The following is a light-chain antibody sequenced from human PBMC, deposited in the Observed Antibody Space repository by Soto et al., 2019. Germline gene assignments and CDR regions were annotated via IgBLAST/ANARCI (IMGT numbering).Light chain of an antibody. V-gene: IGKV3-20*01. Sequence: EIWLTQSPGTLSLSPGERATLSCRASQSVSSSYLAWYQQKPGQAPRLLIYGASSRATGIPDRFSGSGSGTDFTLTISRLEPEDFAVYYCQQYGSSPLTFGPGTKVDIK. J-gene: IGKJ3*01. CDR2: GAS. CDR1: QSVSSSY. CDR3: QQYGSSPLT.